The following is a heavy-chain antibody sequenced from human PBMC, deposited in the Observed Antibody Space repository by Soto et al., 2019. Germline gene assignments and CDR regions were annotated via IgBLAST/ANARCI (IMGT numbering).Heavy chain of an antibody. D-gene: IGHD3-16*01. J-gene: IGHJ6*02. CDR3: ARDGRGLPKEIYYGMDV. V-gene: IGHV1-18*01. CDR1: GYTFTSYG. CDR2: ISAYNGNT. Sequence: QVQLVQSGAEVKKPGASVKVSCKASGYTFTSYGISWVRQAPGQGLEWMGWISAYNGNTNYAQKLEGRVTMTTDTSTSTAYMELRSLRSDDTAVYYCARDGRGLPKEIYYGMDVWGQGTTVTVSS.